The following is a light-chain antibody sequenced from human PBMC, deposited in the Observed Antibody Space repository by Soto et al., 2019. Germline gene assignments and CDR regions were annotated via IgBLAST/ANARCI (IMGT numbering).Light chain of an antibody. CDR3: QQYDSSQLT. CDR1: QSVSSSF. CDR2: GAS. V-gene: IGKV3-20*01. Sequence: EIVLTQSPGTLSLSPGERATLSCRASQSVSSSFLAWYQQKPGQAPRLIIYGASSRATGIPDRFSGSGSGTDFTLTISRLEPEDFAVYYCQQYDSSQLTFGGGTKVEIK. J-gene: IGKJ4*01.